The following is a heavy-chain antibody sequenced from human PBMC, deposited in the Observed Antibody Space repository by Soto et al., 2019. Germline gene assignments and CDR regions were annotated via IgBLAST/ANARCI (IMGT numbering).Heavy chain of an antibody. CDR2: INHSGST. V-gene: IGHV4-34*01. D-gene: IGHD1-1*01. J-gene: IGHJ4*02. CDR3: ASPGLGGPTHRGVRFDY. CDR1: GGSFSGYY. Sequence: QVQLQQWGAGLLKPSETLSLTCAVYGGSFSGYYWSWIRQPPGKGLEWIGEINHSGSTNYNPSLKSRVTISVDTSKNQFSLKLSSVTAADMAVYYCASPGLGGPTHRGVRFDYWGQGTLVTVSS.